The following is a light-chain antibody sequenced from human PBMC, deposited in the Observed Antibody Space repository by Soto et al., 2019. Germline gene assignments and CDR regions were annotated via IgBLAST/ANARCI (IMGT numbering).Light chain of an antibody. CDR3: AAWDDSLNGVV. V-gene: IGLV1-44*01. CDR2: SND. CDR1: SSNIGRNT. Sequence: QTVVTQPPSASGTPGQRVTIACSGSSSNIGRNTVHWYQQLPGTTPKLLIYSNDQRPSGVPDRFSGSKSGSSASLAISGLQSEDEADYYGAAWDDSLNGVVFGGGTKVTVL. J-gene: IGLJ2*01.